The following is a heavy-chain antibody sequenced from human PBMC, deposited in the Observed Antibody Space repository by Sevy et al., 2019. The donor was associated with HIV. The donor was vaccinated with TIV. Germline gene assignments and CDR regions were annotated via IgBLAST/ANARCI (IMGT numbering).Heavy chain of an antibody. Sequence: GGSLRLSCVASGFIFSSYWMTWVRQAPGKGLEWVANIKEDGSEKYYVESVKGRFIISRDNAKNSLYLQMNSLRAEDTAVYYCARRRDRRSRLDYAFDYWGQGTLVTVSS. CDR1: GFIFSSYW. D-gene: IGHD4-17*01. CDR2: IKEDGSEK. CDR3: ARRRDRRSRLDYAFDY. J-gene: IGHJ4*02. V-gene: IGHV3-7*01.